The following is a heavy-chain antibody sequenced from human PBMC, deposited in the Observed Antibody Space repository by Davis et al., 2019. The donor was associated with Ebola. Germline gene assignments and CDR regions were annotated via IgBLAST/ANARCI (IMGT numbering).Heavy chain of an antibody. J-gene: IGHJ6*02. CDR3: ARGAHYNWNYVRYGMDV. CDR1: GYTFTAHY. Sequence: ASVMVSCKASGYTFTAHYIHWVRQAPGQGLEWMAWINPNSGGTHYAQKFQGRVTMIRDTTISTAYMELSRLRSDDTAVYYCARGAHYNWNYVRYGMDVWGQGTTVTVSS. CDR2: INPNSGGT. V-gene: IGHV1-2*02. D-gene: IGHD1-20*01.